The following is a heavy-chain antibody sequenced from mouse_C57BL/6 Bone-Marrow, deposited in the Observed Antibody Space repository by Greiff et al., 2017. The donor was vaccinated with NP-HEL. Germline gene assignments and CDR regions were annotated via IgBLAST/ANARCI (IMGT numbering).Heavy chain of an antibody. J-gene: IGHJ1*03. CDR1: GFTFSDFY. D-gene: IGHD1-1*01. CDR3: ARDADGSSYWYFDV. Sequence: EVNVVESGGGLVQSGRSLRLSCATSGFTFSDFYMEWVRQAPGKGLEWIAASRNKANDYTTEYSASVKGRFIVSRDTSQSILYLQMNALRAEDTASYYCARDADGSSYWYFDVWGTGTTVTVSS. CDR2: SRNKANDYTT. V-gene: IGHV7-1*01.